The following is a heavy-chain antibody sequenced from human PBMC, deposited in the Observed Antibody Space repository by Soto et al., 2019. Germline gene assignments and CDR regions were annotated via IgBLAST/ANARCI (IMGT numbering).Heavy chain of an antibody. CDR1: GGSFSGYY. CDR3: ARGLPSRITIFGVVIIGPYFDY. J-gene: IGHJ4*02. Sequence: SETLSLTXAVYGGSFSGYYWSWIRQPPGKGLEWIGEINHSGSTNYNPSLKSRVTISVDTSKNQFSLKLSSVTAADTAVYYCARGLPSRITIFGVVIIGPYFDYWGQGTLVTVSS. V-gene: IGHV4-34*01. D-gene: IGHD3-3*01. CDR2: INHSGST.